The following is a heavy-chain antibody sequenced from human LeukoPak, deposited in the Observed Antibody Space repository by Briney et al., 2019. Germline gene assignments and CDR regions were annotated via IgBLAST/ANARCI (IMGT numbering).Heavy chain of an antibody. CDR2: IYYSGNT. CDR3: ASLTPVTTSDY. CDR1: GASISSYY. J-gene: IGHJ4*02. V-gene: IGHV4-59*12. Sequence: SETLSLTCTVSGASISSYYWNWIRQPPGKGLEWIGYIYYSGNTNYNPSLKSRVTMSVDTSKNQFSLKVTSVTAADTAVYYCASLTPVTTSDYWGQGTLVTVSS. D-gene: IGHD4-17*01.